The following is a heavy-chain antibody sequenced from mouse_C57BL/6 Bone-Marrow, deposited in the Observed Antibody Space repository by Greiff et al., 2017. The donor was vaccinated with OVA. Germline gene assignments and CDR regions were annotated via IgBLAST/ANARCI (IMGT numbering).Heavy chain of an antibody. CDR1: GFTFSDYG. D-gene: IGHD1-1*01. CDR2: ISSGSSTI. Sequence: EVQVVESGGGLVKPGGSLELSCAASGFTFSDYGMHWVRQAPEKGLEWVAYISSGSSTIYYADTVKGRFTISRDNAKNTLFLQMTSLRSEDTAMYYCARHGNWYFDVWGTGTTVTVSS. J-gene: IGHJ1*03. CDR3: ARHGNWYFDV. V-gene: IGHV5-17*01.